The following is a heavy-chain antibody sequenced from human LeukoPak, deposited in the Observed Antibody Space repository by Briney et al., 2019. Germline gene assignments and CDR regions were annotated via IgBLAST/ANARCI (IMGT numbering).Heavy chain of an antibody. CDR3: ATRDYDILTGPYYYYGMDV. Sequence: GASVKVSCKASGYTLTGYYMHWVRQAPGQGLEWMGWINPNSGGTNYAQKFQGRVTMTRDTSISTAYMELSRLRSDDTAVYYCATRDYDILTGPYYYYGMDVWGQGTTVTVSS. D-gene: IGHD3-9*01. V-gene: IGHV1-2*02. CDR2: INPNSGGT. J-gene: IGHJ6*02. CDR1: GYTLTGYY.